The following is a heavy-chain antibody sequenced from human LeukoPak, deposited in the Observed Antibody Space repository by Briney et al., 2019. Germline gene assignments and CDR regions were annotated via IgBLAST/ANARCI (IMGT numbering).Heavy chain of an antibody. J-gene: IGHJ6*02. V-gene: IGHV3-21*01. CDR1: GFTFSSYS. CDR3: ARDLNHIVDQRYYYGMDV. Sequence: GGSLRLSCAASGFTFSSYSMNWVRQSPGKGLEWVSSISSSSSYIYYADSVKGRFTISRDNAKNSLYLQMNSLRAEDTAVYYCARDLNHIVDQRYYYGMDVWGQGATVTVSS. D-gene: IGHD2-2*01. CDR2: ISSSSSYI.